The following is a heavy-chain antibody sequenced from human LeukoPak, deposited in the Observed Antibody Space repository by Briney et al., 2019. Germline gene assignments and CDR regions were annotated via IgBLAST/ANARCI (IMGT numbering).Heavy chain of an antibody. CDR2: IFTSGFT. V-gene: IGHV4-61*02. CDR3: ARDCEEVRSSSPHDAFDV. Sequence: SQTLSLTCTVSGGSISTSSCYWGWVRQPAGKGLEWIGRIFTSGFTDYNPSLESRVTISLDTSKNQFSLKVISVTAADTAVYYCARDCEEVRSSSPHDAFDVWGQGTVVTVSS. D-gene: IGHD6-6*01. CDR1: GGSISTSSCY. J-gene: IGHJ3*01.